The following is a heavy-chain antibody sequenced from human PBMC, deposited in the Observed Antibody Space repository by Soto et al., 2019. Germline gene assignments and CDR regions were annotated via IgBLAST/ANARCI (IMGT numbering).Heavy chain of an antibody. D-gene: IGHD5-12*01. CDR2: IYYSGST. V-gene: IGHV4-59*01. Sequence: ASVKLSHTCTVADVSISSYYSSWIRQPPGKGLEWIGYIYYSGSTNYNPSLKSRVTISVDTSKNQFSLKLSSVTAADTAVYYCARVSVGSGYDLDWFDPWGQGTLVIGSS. J-gene: IGHJ5*02. CDR3: ARVSVGSGYDLDWFDP. CDR1: DVSISSYY.